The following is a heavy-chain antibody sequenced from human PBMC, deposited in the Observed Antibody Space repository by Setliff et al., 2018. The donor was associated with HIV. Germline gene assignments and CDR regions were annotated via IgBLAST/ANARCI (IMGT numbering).Heavy chain of an antibody. D-gene: IGHD2-21*01. CDR1: GFTFTNYY. J-gene: IGHJ4*02. CDR3: ATDPRRLSY. V-gene: IGHV3-11*04. Sequence: GGSLRLPCAASGFTFTNYYMSWIRQAPGKGLELLSYISVSGTDIKYADSVKGRFIISRDNAKNSLYLQMNSLRAEDTAVYYCATDPRRLSYWGQGTLVTVSS. CDR2: ISVSGTDI.